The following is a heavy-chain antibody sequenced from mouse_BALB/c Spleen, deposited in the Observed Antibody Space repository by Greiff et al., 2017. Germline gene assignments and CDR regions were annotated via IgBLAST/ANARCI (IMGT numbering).Heavy chain of an antibody. V-gene: IGHV2-9*02. J-gene: IGHJ3*01. Sequence: QVTLKVSGPGLVAPSQSLSITCTVSGFSLTSYGVHWVRQPPGKGLEWLGVIWAGGSTNYNSALMSRLSISKDNSKSQVFLKMNSLQTDDTAMYYCARDSYDYAWFAYWGQGTLVTVSA. CDR3: ARDSYDYAWFAY. CDR1: GFSLTSYG. D-gene: IGHD2-4*01. CDR2: IWAGGST.